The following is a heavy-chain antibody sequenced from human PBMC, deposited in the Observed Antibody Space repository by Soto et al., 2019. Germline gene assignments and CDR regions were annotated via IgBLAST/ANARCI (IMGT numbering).Heavy chain of an antibody. Sequence: GGSLRLSCAASGFTLSSYAMSWVRQAPGKGLEWVSGISWNSGSIGYADSVKGRFTISRDNAKNSLYLQMNSLRAEDTALYYCAKDISYGDYDPSYWYFDLWGRGTLVTVSS. CDR1: GFTLSSYA. CDR2: ISWNSGSI. J-gene: IGHJ2*01. V-gene: IGHV3-9*01. D-gene: IGHD4-17*01. CDR3: AKDISYGDYDPSYWYFDL.